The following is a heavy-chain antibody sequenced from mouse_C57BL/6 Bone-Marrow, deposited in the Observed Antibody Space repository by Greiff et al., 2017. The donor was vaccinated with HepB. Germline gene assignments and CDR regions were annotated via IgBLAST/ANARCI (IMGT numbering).Heavy chain of an antibody. J-gene: IGHJ4*01. CDR2: IHPNSGST. Sequence: VKLQQPGAELVKPGASVKLSCKASGYTFTSYWMHWVKQRPGQGLEWIGMIHPNSGSTNYNEKFKSKATLTVDKSSSTAYMQLSSLTSEDSAVYYCAPSYGSSLYAMDYWGQGTSVTVSS. CDR3: APSYGSSLYAMDY. V-gene: IGHV1-64*01. D-gene: IGHD1-1*01. CDR1: GYTFTSYW.